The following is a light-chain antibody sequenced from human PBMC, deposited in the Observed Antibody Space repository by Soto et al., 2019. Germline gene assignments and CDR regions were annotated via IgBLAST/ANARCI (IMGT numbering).Light chain of an antibody. J-gene: IGKJ1*01. V-gene: IGKV1-39*01. Sequence: DIQMTQSPSSLSASVGDRITITCRASQSISRKLNWYQQRPGKAPKLLIYAASSLQSGVPSRFSGSGSGTGFTLTISSLQREDFATYYCQQSFRRWTFGQGTKVEIK. CDR2: AAS. CDR3: QQSFRRWT. CDR1: QSISRK.